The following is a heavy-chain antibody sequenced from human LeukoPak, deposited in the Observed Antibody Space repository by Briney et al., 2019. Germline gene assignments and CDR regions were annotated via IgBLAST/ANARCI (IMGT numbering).Heavy chain of an antibody. CDR1: GYTFTGYY. J-gene: IGHJ4*02. V-gene: IGHV1-2*02. CDR2: INPNSGGT. Sequence: ASVKASCKASGYTFTGYYMHWVRQAPGQGLEWMGWINPNSGGTNYAQKFQGRVTMTRDTSISTAYMELSRLRSDDTAVYYCAREPLFMITFGGVYELWGQGTLVTVSS. D-gene: IGHD3-16*01. CDR3: AREPLFMITFGGVYEL.